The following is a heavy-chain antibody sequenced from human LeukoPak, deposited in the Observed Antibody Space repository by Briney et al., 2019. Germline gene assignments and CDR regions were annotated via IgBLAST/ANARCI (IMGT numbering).Heavy chain of an antibody. Sequence: TGGSLRLSCAASGFIFSNYAMGWVRLAPGKGLEWVSSISGSCYTTYYADSVKGRFTISRDNSKNTLYLQMNSLRTEDTAVYYCAKAGLIRASCIGDCPFDNWGQGTLVTVSS. D-gene: IGHD2-21*02. J-gene: IGHJ4*02. CDR3: AKAGLIRASCIGDCPFDN. CDR2: ISGSCYTT. V-gene: IGHV3-23*01. CDR1: GFIFSNYA.